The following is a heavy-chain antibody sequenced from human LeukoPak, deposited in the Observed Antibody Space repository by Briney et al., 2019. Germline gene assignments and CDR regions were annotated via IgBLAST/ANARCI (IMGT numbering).Heavy chain of an antibody. CDR2: MNHSGST. Sequence: PSETLSLTCAVYVGSFSGYYWSWIRQPPGKGLEWIGEMNHSGSTNYNPSLKSRVTISVDTSKNQFSLKLSSVTAADTGVYYCARVDCDYCGWFDPWGQGTLVTVSS. J-gene: IGHJ5*02. D-gene: IGHD4-17*01. CDR3: ARVDCDYCGWFDP. V-gene: IGHV4-34*01. CDR1: VGSFSGYY.